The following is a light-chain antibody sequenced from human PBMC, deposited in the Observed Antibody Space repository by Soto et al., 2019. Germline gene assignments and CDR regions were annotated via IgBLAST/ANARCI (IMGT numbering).Light chain of an antibody. CDR3: QQYSSYSAWT. Sequence: DIQMTQSPSTLSASIGDRVTITCRASESIRTWLAWYQHKPGKAPKFLIYDASSLQSGVPSRFSGSGSGTEFTLTIRSLQPDDIATYYCQQYSSYSAWTFGEGTKVDI. J-gene: IGKJ1*01. CDR1: ESIRTW. CDR2: DAS. V-gene: IGKV1-5*01.